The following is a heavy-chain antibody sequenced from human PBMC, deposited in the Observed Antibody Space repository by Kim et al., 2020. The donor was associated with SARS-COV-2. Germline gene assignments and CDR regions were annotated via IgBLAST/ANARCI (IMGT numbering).Heavy chain of an antibody. CDR3: ARQSGSYYVDY. V-gene: IGHV4-39*01. CDR1: GGSISRSSYY. J-gene: IGHJ4*02. CDR2: MYYSGST. D-gene: IGHD1-26*01. Sequence: SETLSLTCTVSGGSISRSSYYWGWIRQPPGKGLEWIGSMYYSGSTYYNPSLKSRVTISLDMSKNQFSLRLSSVTAADTAVYYCARQSGSYYVDYWGQGTLVTVSS.